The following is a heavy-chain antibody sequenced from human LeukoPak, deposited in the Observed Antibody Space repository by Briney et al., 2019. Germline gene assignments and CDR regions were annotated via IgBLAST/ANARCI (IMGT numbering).Heavy chain of an antibody. D-gene: IGHD6-25*01. CDR3: ARGVWQNSSGQGVDY. CDR1: GFTFSSYS. CDR2: ISSSSSYI. V-gene: IGHV3-21*01. J-gene: IGHJ4*02. Sequence: PGGSLRLSCAASGFTFSSYSMNWVRQAPGKGLEWVSSISSSSSYIYYADSVKGRFTISRDNAKNSLYLQMNSLRAEDTAVYYWARGVWQNSSGQGVDYWGQGTLVTVSS.